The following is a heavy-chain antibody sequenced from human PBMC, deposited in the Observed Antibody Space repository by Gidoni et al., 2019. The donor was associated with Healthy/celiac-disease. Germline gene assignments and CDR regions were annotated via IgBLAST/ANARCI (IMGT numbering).Heavy chain of an antibody. V-gene: IGHV3-23*01. J-gene: IGHJ4*02. CDR1: GSPFSSYA. D-gene: IGHD4-17*01. CDR3: AKGESTVTTPPYFDY. Sequence: VQLLESGGGLVLPGGPRRLSCPPCGSPFSSYAMSWVRQAPGKGLEWVSAISGSGGSTYYADSVKGRFTISRDNSKNTLYLQMNSLRAEDTAVYYCAKGESTVTTPPYFDYWGQGTLVTVSS. CDR2: ISGSGGST.